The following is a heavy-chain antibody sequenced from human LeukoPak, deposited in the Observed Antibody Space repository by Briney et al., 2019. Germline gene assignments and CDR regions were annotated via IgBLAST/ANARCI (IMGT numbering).Heavy chain of an antibody. Sequence: GASVKVSCKASGYTFTSYGISWVRQAPGQGLEWMGWISAYNGNTNYAQKLQGRVTMTTDTSTSTAYMELRSLRSDDTAVYYCARDVTDYGDYPDSFDYWGQGTLVTVSS. J-gene: IGHJ4*02. CDR3: ARDVTDYGDYPDSFDY. CDR2: ISAYNGNT. V-gene: IGHV1-18*01. CDR1: GYTFTSYG. D-gene: IGHD4-17*01.